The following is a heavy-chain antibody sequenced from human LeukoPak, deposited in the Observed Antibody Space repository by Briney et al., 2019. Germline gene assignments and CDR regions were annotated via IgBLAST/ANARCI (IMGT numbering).Heavy chain of an antibody. CDR1: GGSISSHY. CDR2: IYYSGST. Sequence: SETLSLTCTVSGGSISSHYWSWIRQPPGKGLEWIRYIYYSGSTNYNPSLKSRVTISVDTSKNQFSLKLSSVTAADTAVYYCASSIWFGEGDYWGQGTLVTVSS. V-gene: IGHV4-59*08. J-gene: IGHJ4*02. CDR3: ASSIWFGEGDY. D-gene: IGHD3-10*01.